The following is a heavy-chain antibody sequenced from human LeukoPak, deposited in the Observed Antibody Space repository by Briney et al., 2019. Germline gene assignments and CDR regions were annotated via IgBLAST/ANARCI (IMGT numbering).Heavy chain of an antibody. CDR3: ARGVDSYPMDV. CDR2: IIPIFGTA. J-gene: IGHJ6*04. V-gene: IGHV1-69*05. Sequence: AWVKVSCKASGGTFSSYAISWVRQAPGQGLECMGGIIPIFGTANYAQKFQGRVTITTDESTSTAYMELSSLRSEDTAVYYCARGVDSYPMDVWGKGTTVTVSS. D-gene: IGHD5-18*01. CDR1: GGTFSSYA.